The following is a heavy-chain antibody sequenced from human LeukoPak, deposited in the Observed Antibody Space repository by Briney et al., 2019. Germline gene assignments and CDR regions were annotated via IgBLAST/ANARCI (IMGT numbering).Heavy chain of an antibody. Sequence: SETLSLTCTVSGGSISSYYWSWIRQHPGKGLEWIGYIYYSGSTYYNPSLKSRVTISVDTSKNQFSLKLSSVTAADTAVYYCASTFRSSWYSEEGIDYWGQGTLVTVSS. D-gene: IGHD6-13*01. J-gene: IGHJ4*02. CDR1: GGSISSYY. V-gene: IGHV4-59*06. CDR2: IYYSGST. CDR3: ASTFRSSWYSEEGIDY.